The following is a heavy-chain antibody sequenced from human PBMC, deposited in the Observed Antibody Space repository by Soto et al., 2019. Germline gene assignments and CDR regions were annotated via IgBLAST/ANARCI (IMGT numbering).Heavy chain of an antibody. V-gene: IGHV3-7*05. J-gene: IGHJ6*02. CDR2: IKEDGSVK. Sequence: GGSLILSCAAAGVIFISHWMSWVRQAPGKGLEWVANIKEDGSVKCYVDSVKGRFTISRDNAENSLYLQMNSLRAEDTAVYYCVRAAHDSAPYGMAVWGQGTTVXVSS. CDR3: VRAAHDSAPYGMAV. CDR1: GVIFISHW. D-gene: IGHD3-22*01.